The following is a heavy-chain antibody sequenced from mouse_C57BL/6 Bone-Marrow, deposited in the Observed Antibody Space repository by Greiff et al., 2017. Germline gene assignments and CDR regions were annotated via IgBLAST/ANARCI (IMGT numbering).Heavy chain of an antibody. CDR3: AREYYCGSTCAY. Sequence: EVLLVESGGALVKPGGSLKLSCAASGFTFSSYGMSWVRQTPDKRLEWVATISSGGSYTYYPDSVKGRFTISRDNANNTVYLHMSSLQSEDTAMYDCAREYYCGSTCAYWGQGTPVTVSA. V-gene: IGHV5-6*01. CDR2: ISSGGSYT. D-gene: IGHD1-1*01. J-gene: IGHJ3*01. CDR1: GFTFSSYG.